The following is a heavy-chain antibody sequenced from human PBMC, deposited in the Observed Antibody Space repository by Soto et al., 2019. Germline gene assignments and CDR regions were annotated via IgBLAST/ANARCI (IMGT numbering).Heavy chain of an antibody. CDR3: ARVFDYDGSGYQGDY. CDR1: GYTFSNYA. CDR2: INTANGNT. V-gene: IGHV1-3*04. J-gene: IGHJ4*02. D-gene: IGHD3-22*01. Sequence: QVQLVQSGAEVKKPGASVKVSCKASGYTFSNYAIHWVRQAPGQTLEWMGRINTANGNTKYAQNFQGRVSITRDTSESTANMELSSLRSQDTAVYYCARVFDYDGSGYQGDYWGQGTLFTVSS.